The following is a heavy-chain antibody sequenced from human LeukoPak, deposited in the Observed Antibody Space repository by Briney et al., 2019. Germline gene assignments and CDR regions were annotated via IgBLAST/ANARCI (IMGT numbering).Heavy chain of an antibody. V-gene: IGHV3-20*04. D-gene: IGHD4-17*01. CDR2: INWNVDRT. J-gene: IGHJ6*03. CDR3: AREIVTTDNYYYMDV. CDR1: GFTFADYG. Sequence: GQSLRLSCAASGFTFADYGMTWVRPAPGKGLEWVSGINWNVDRTGYADSVKGRFTISRDNAKNSLYLQMNSLRVEDTALYYCAREIVTTDNYYYMDVWGKGTTVTVSS.